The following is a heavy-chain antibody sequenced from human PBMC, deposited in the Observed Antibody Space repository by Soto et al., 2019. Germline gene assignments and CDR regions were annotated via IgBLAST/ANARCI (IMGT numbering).Heavy chain of an antibody. Sequence: GGSRRLSCAASEFTFSGYWMHWVRQGPGKGLVWVSRINSDVSSTTYADSVEGRFTISRDNAKNTLYLQMNSLRAEDTAVYYCTRGSQAAFDIWGQGTMVIVSS. CDR3: TRGSQAAFDI. CDR1: EFTFSGYW. J-gene: IGHJ3*02. CDR2: INSDVSST. V-gene: IGHV3-74*01.